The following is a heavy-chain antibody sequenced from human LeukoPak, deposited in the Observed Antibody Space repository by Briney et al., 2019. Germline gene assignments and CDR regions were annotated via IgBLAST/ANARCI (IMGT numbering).Heavy chain of an antibody. D-gene: IGHD3-10*01. J-gene: IGHJ6*02. Sequence: GASVTVSCKASGYTFTSYGNSWVRQAPGQGLEWMGWISAYNGNTNYAQKLQGRVTMTTDTSTSTAYMELRSLRSDDTAVYYCAREAYGSGSYYLDYYYYGMDVWGQGTTVTVSS. CDR1: GYTFTSYG. CDR3: AREAYGSGSYYLDYYYYGMDV. CDR2: ISAYNGNT. V-gene: IGHV1-18*01.